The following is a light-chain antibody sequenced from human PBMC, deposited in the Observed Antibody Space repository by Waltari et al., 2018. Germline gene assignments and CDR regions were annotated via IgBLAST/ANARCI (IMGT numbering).Light chain of an antibody. CDR1: SSNIGAGFD. V-gene: IGLV1-40*01. CDR2: GNT. Sequence: QSVLTQPPSVSGAPGQRVTISCTGSSSNIGAGFDVHWYQQLPGAAPKPLIYGNTNRPSGVPYRFSGSKSGTSASLAITGLQAEDEAYYYCQSFENSLGPSVIFRGRTKATVL. J-gene: IGLJ2*01. CDR3: QSFENSLGPSVI.